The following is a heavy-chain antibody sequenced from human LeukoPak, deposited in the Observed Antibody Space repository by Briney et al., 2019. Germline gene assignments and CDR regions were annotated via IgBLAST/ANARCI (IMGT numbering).Heavy chain of an antibody. J-gene: IGHJ4*02. Sequence: GGSLRLSCAASGFTFSSYAMSWVRQAPGKGLEWVPAISGSGGGTYYADSVKGRFTISRDNSKNTLYLQMNSLRAEDTAVYYCAKVTSSGYYNDYWGQGTLVTVSS. CDR1: GFTFSSYA. CDR2: ISGSGGGT. CDR3: AKVTSSGYYNDY. D-gene: IGHD3-22*01. V-gene: IGHV3-23*01.